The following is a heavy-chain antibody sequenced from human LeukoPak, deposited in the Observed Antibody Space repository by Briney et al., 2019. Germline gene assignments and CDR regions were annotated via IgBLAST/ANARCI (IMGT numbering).Heavy chain of an antibody. CDR3: AMRGPTVTTDPFDY. J-gene: IGHJ4*02. CDR2: ISGSGGST. Sequence: GGSLRLSCAASGFTFSSYAMSWVPQAPGNGLEWVSAISGSGGSTYYADSVKGRFTIYRDNSKNTLYLQMNSLRAEDTAVYYCAMRGPTVTTDPFDYWGQGTLVTVSS. CDR1: GFTFSSYA. V-gene: IGHV3-23*01. D-gene: IGHD4-17*01.